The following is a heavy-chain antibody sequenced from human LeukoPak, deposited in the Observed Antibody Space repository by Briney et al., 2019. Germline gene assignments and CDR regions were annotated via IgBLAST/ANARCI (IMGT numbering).Heavy chain of an antibody. V-gene: IGHV1-18*01. CDR3: ARESYDSSGYYPGY. CDR2: ISAYNGNT. Sequence: ASVKVSCKASGYTFTSYGISWVRQAPGQGLEWMGWISAYNGNTNYAQKLQGRVTMTTDTSPNPDFMGLRGLGTDDTAVYYCARESYDSSGYYPGYWGQGTLVTVSS. CDR1: GYTFTSYG. D-gene: IGHD3-22*01. J-gene: IGHJ4*02.